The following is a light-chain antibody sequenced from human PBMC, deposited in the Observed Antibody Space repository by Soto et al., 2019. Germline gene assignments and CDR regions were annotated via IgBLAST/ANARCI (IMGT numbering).Light chain of an antibody. CDR2: GAS. CDR3: QQRSNWHPIT. J-gene: IGKJ5*01. V-gene: IGKV3D-20*02. CDR1: QSVSSSY. Sequence: EIVLTQSPATLSLSPGERATLSCRAIQSVSSSYLAWYQQKPGEAARLLLYGASSRAPGIPDRFFGSGSGTDFTLTISSLVPEDFAVYYCQQRSNWHPITFGQGTRLEIK.